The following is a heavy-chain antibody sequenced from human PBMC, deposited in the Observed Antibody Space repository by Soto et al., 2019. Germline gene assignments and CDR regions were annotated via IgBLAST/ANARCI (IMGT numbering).Heavy chain of an antibody. J-gene: IGHJ4*02. CDR2: IIPIFGTA. CDR1: GGTFSSYA. CDR3: ARVRGRGLLLGELDY. Sequence: QVQLVQSGAEVKKPGSSVKVSCKASGGTFSSYAISWVRQAPGQGLEWMGGIIPIFGTANYAQKFQGRVTIXXDXSXXTAYMELSSLRSEDTAVYYCARVRGRGLLLGELDYWGQGTLVTVSS. V-gene: IGHV1-69*12. D-gene: IGHD3-22*01.